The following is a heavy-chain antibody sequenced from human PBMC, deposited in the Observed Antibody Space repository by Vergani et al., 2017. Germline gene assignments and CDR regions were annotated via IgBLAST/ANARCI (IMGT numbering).Heavy chain of an antibody. D-gene: IGHD3-3*01. V-gene: IGHV3-30*04. Sequence: QVQLVESGGGVVQPGGSLRLSCAASGFTFSFYAMHWVRQAPGKGLEWVAVISYDGRNEYYADSVKGRFTISRDNYKNTLYLQMNSLRAADTAMYYCARVQVYTLFGVGSPDYWGQGTLVTVSS. CDR2: ISYDGRNE. CDR3: ARVQVYTLFGVGSPDY. CDR1: GFTFSFYA. J-gene: IGHJ4*02.